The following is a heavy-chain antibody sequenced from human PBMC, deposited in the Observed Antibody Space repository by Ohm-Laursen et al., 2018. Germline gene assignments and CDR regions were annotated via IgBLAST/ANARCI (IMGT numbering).Heavy chain of an antibody. D-gene: IGHD5-18*01. CDR1: GFTFSSYA. CDR3: AKDSRAYTYGTGDT. CDR2: ISAAGGST. Sequence: SLRLSCSASGFTFSSYAMSWVRQAPGKGLEWVSSISAAGGSTYYADSVKGRFTISRDNSKNTLYLQMNSLRAEDSAIYYCAKDSRAYTYGTGDTGGQGTLVTVFS. V-gene: IGHV3-23*01. J-gene: IGHJ4*02.